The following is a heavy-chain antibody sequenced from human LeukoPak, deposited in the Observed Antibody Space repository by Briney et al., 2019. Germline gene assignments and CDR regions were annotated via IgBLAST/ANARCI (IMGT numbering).Heavy chain of an antibody. D-gene: IGHD3-10*01. V-gene: IGHV3-23*01. CDR2: ISGIGGST. CDR3: AKSATMVRGPFDY. CDR1: GFTFRRYA. J-gene: IGHJ4*02. Sequence: GGALRLSCAASGFTFRRYAMSWVGQGPGKGVERVSAISGIGGSTYYADSVKGRFTISRDNSKNTLYLQINSLRAEDTAVYYCAKSATMVRGPFDYWGQGTLVTVSS.